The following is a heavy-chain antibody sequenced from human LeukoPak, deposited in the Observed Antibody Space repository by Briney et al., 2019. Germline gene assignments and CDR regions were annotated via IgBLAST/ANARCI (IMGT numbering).Heavy chain of an antibody. V-gene: IGHV4-30-2*01. D-gene: IGHD2-2*01. CDR3: ARPRGSVVVPAATRWFDP. CDR1: GGSISSGGYY. CDR2: IKHSGST. Sequence: SQTLSLTCTVSGGSISSGGYYWSWIRQPPGKGLEWIGEIKHSGSTNYNPSLKSRVTISVDTSKNQFSLKLSSVTAADTAVYYCARPRGSVVVPAATRWFDPWGQGTLVTVSS. J-gene: IGHJ5*02.